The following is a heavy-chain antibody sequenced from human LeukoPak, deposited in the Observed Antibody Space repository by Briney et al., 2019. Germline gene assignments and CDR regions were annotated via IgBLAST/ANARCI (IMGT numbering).Heavy chain of an antibody. CDR3: AKDLTQLYLAFDY. CDR2: ISGSGGST. V-gene: IGHV3-23*01. D-gene: IGHD5-18*01. CDR1: EFTFSTYA. Sequence: GGSLRLSCAASEFTFSTYAMSWVRQAPGKGLEWVSAISGSGGSTYYADSVKGRFTISRDNSKNTLYLQMNSLRAEDTAVYYCAKDLTQLYLAFDYWGQGTLVTVSS. J-gene: IGHJ4*02.